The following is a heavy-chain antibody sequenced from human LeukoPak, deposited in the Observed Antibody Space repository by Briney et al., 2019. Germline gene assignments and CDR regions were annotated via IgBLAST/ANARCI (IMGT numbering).Heavy chain of an antibody. CDR1: GYTFNNYA. CDR3: ARTSAYGSSWHSY. J-gene: IGHJ4*02. V-gene: IGHV1-18*01. Sequence: GASVKVSCKASGYTFNNYAISWVRQAPGQGLEWMGWISVYNGNTNDAQKFQGRVTVTTDTSTNTAYMELRSLRFDDTAVYYCARTSAYGSSWHSYWGQGTLVTVSS. CDR2: ISVYNGNT. D-gene: IGHD6-13*01.